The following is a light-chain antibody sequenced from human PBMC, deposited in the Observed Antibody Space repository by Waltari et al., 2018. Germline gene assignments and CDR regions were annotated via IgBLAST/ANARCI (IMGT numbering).Light chain of an antibody. Sequence: NFMLTQPHSVSESPGRTVTISCTRSSGRIASSNVQWYQQRPGSSPTTVIYGNNQRPPGGPDRFSGSIVPSSISASLTISGLKTEDEADYYCHSYDVLIWVFGGGTKLAVL. CDR1: SGRIASSN. V-gene: IGLV6-57*01. CDR3: HSYDVLIWV. CDR2: GNN. J-gene: IGLJ3*02.